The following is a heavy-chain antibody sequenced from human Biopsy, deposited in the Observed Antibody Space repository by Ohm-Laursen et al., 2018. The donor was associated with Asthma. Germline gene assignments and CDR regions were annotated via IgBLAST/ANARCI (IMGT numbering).Heavy chain of an antibody. CDR2: ISSSSSYI. CDR1: GFTFSSYS. CDR3: ARVDTIFRVVIPIYYYYGMDV. V-gene: IGHV3-21*01. D-gene: IGHD3-3*01. Sequence: GSLRLSCAASGFTFSSYSMNWVRQAPGKGLEWVSSISSSSSYIYYAGSVKGRFTISRDNAKNSLYLQMNGLRAEDTAVYYCARVDTIFRVVIPIYYYYGMDVWGQGTTVTVSS. J-gene: IGHJ6*02.